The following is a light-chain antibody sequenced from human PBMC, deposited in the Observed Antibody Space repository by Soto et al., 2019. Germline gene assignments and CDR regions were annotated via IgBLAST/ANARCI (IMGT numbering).Light chain of an antibody. CDR3: ISYRSGTTLV. J-gene: IGLJ3*02. Sequence: QSALPQPASVSGSPGQSISISCTGTSSDVGGYNYGSWYQQHPGKAPKLIIYEVTNRPPGVSNRFSGSKSGNTASLTISGLQAEDEADYYCISYRSGTTLVFGGGTKLAVL. CDR1: SSDVGGYNY. V-gene: IGLV2-14*01. CDR2: EVT.